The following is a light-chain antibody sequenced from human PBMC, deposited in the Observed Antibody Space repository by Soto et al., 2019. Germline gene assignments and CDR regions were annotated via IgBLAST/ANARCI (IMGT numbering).Light chain of an antibody. CDR1: SSDVGGYDY. Sequence: QSALTQPASVSGSPGQSITISCTGTSSDVGGYDYVSWYQLHPGKAPKLMVFEVSNRPSGVSYRFSGSKSGNTASLTISGLQAEEEADYFCSSYSTSTAYLFGTGTKLTVL. CDR2: EVS. CDR3: SSYSTSTAYL. V-gene: IGLV2-14*01. J-gene: IGLJ1*01.